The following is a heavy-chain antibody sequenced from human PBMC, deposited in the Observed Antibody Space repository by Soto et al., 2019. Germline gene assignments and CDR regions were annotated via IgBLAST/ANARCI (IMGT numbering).Heavy chain of an antibody. Sequence: QVQLQESGPGLVKPSQTLSLTCTVSGGSISSGGYYWSWIRQHPGKGLEWIGYIYYSGSTYYNPSLKSRVTISVDTSKNQFSLKLSAVTAADTAVYYCARDPRGSGNARSYWYFDLWGRGTLVTVSS. V-gene: IGHV4-31*03. CDR3: ARDPRGSGNARSYWYFDL. J-gene: IGHJ2*01. CDR1: GGSISSGGYY. D-gene: IGHD3-10*01. CDR2: IYYSGST.